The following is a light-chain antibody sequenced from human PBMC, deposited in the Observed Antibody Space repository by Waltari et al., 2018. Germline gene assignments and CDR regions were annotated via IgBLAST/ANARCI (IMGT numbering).Light chain of an antibody. V-gene: IGLV5-45*03. J-gene: IGLJ3*02. CDR3: LIWHSSAWV. Sequence: QAVLTQPSTLSASPGASASLTCTLRSGLNVDTYRLYLYQRKPGSPPQFLLKYKSDSDKQQGSGVPSRFSGSKDASANAGILLISGRQSEDEADYYCLIWHSSAWVFGGGTKLTVL. CDR1: SGLNVDTYR. CDR2: YKSDSDK.